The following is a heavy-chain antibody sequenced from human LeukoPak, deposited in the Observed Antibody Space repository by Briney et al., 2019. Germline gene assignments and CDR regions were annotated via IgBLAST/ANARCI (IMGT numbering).Heavy chain of an antibody. D-gene: IGHD6-19*01. CDR2: INPNSGGT. J-gene: IGHJ5*02. CDR1: GYTFTGYY. V-gene: IGHV1-2*06. CDR3: ARHSGYSSGWGFDP. Sequence: ASVKVSCKASGYTFTGYYMHWVRQAPGQGLESMGRINPNSGGTNYAQKFQGRVTMTRDTSISTAYMELSRLRSDDTAVYYCARHSGYSSGWGFDPWGQGTLVTVSS.